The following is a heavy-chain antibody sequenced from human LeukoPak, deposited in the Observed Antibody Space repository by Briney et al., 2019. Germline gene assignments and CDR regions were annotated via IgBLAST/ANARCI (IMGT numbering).Heavy chain of an antibody. D-gene: IGHD3-9*01. CDR1: GGSISSYS. J-gene: IGHJ4*02. Sequence: PSETLSLTCTVSGGSISSYSWSWIRQPAGKGLEWIGHIHTIGSTNYNPSLKSRVTMSVDTSKNQFSLRLSSVTAADTAVYYCATTISPSNYYFDYWGQGTLVTVSS. V-gene: IGHV4-4*07. CDR2: IHTIGST. CDR3: ATTISPSNYYFDY.